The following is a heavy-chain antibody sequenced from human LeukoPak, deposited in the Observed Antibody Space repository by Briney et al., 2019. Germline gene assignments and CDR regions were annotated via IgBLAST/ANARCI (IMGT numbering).Heavy chain of an antibody. D-gene: IGHD3-22*01. Sequence: ASVTVSCKASGYTFTGYYMHWVRQAPGQGLEWMGWINPNSGGTNDAQKCQGRVTMTRDTSISPAFMELSRLRSDGPAVYYCARHYYDSSGYYQIDYWGQGTLVTVSS. CDR2: INPNSGGT. V-gene: IGHV1-2*02. CDR3: ARHYYDSSGYYQIDY. J-gene: IGHJ4*02. CDR1: GYTFTGYY.